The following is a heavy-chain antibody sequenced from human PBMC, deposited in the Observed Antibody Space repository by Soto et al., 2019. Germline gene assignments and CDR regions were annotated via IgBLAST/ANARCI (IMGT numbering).Heavy chain of an antibody. J-gene: IGHJ4*02. CDR3: ARDGGGWPDS. D-gene: IGHD6-19*01. V-gene: IGHV1-18*01. CDR2: ISAHNGNT. Sequence: QVHMVQSGAEVKKPGASVKVSCKASGYIFPSYGISWVRQAPGQGLVWMGWISAHNGNTKYAQKFQGRVTMTTDTFTRTGPMEMGGLRSDDTAVYYCARDGGGWPDSWGQGTLVTVSS. CDR1: GYIFPSYG.